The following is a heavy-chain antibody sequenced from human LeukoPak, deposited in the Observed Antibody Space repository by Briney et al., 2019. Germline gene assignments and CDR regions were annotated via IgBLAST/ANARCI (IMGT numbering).Heavy chain of an antibody. CDR3: ARAGIAAALHWFDP. J-gene: IGHJ5*02. V-gene: IGHV1-2*02. CDR2: INPNSGGT. Sequence: ASVKVSCKASGYTFTGYYMHWVRQAPGQGLEWMGWINPNSGGTNYAQKFRGRVTMTRDTSISTAYMELSRLRSDDTAVYCCARAGIAAALHWFDPWGQGTLVTVSS. D-gene: IGHD6-13*01. CDR1: GYTFTGYY.